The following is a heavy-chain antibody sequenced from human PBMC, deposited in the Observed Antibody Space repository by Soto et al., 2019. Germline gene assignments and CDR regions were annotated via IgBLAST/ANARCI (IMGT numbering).Heavy chain of an antibody. CDR3: ATQGFYRMGV. V-gene: IGHV4-4*02. Sequence: PSETLSLTCSWSGGSITGAYWGSWVRQPPGKGLEWIGEIHHSGATNYNPSLKSRVTISVDKSKNQFSLKLNSVTAADTAMFYCATQGFYRMGVWGRGTTVT. CDR2: IHHSGAT. CDR1: GGSITGAYW. J-gene: IGHJ6*02.